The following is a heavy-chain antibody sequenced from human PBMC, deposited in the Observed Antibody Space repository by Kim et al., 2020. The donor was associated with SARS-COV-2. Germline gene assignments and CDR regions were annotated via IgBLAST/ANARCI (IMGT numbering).Heavy chain of an antibody. CDR2: INTNTGNP. J-gene: IGHJ4*02. Sequence: ASVKVSCKASGYTFTSYAMNWVRQAPGQGLEWMGWINTNTGNPTYAQGFTGRFVFSLDTSVSTAYLQISSLKAEDTAVYYCASPGDYYDSSGYGYWGQGTLVTVSS. CDR3: ASPGDYYDSSGYGY. D-gene: IGHD3-22*01. V-gene: IGHV7-4-1*02. CDR1: GYTFTSYA.